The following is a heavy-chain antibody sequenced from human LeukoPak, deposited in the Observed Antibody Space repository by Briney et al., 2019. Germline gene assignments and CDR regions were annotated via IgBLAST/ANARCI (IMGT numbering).Heavy chain of an antibody. CDR3: ARGTDYYYYYVMDV. V-gene: IGHV1-46*01. CDR1: GYTFTNYY. CDR2: ISPSGGSP. Sequence: ASVKVSCKASGYTFTNYYMHWVRQAPGQRLEWMGMISPSGGSPTYAQRFQGRVSMTRDTSTSTIYMEVSSLRSEDTAVYYCARGTDYYYYYVMDVWGRGTTVTVSS. J-gene: IGHJ6*02.